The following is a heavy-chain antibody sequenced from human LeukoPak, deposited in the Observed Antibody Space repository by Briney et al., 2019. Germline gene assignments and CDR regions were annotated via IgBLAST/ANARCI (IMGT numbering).Heavy chain of an antibody. V-gene: IGHV3-9*01. J-gene: IGHJ4*02. CDR3: AKDSFYGSGSYYNGFDY. CDR2: ISWNSGSI. Sequence: PGGSLRLSCAASGFTFDYYGMHWVRQAPGKGLEWVSGISWNSGSIGYADSVKGRFTISRDNAKNSLYLQMNSLRAEDTALYYCAKDSFYGSGSYYNGFDYWGQGTLVTVSS. D-gene: IGHD3-10*01. CDR1: GFTFDYYG.